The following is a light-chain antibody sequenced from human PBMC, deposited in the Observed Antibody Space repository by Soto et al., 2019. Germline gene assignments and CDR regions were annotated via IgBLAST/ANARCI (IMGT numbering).Light chain of an antibody. CDR2: STS. V-gene: IGKV3-20*01. Sequence: EIVLTQSPDTLSLSPGERATLSCRASQSISISYLAWYQQQPGQAPRLLIYSTSTRAAGIPDIFNGSGSGTDFALTITKLEPGDFAFFYCQQYGGSTSTFCLGTKVEIK. CDR3: QQYGGSTST. CDR1: QSISISY. J-gene: IGKJ1*01.